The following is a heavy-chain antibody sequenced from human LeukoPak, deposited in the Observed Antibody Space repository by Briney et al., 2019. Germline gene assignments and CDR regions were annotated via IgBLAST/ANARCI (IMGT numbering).Heavy chain of an antibody. J-gene: IGHJ6*02. V-gene: IGHV3-9*01. Sequence: GGSLRLSCAASGFTFDDYAMHWVRQVPGKGLEWVSGINWNSGNIGYADSVKGRFSISRDRARKSLYLQMTSLRAEDTALYYCAKDSHGYFCNLDVWGQGTTVTVSS. CDR2: INWNSGNI. D-gene: IGHD5-18*01. CDR3: AKDSHGYFCNLDV. CDR1: GFTFDDYA.